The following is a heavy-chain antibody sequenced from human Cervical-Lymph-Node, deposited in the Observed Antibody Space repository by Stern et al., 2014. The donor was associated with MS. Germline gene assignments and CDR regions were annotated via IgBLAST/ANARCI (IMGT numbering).Heavy chain of an antibody. CDR3: ATHRGRVTYYYGMDV. CDR2: FDPEHGET. Sequence: QVQLVESGAEVKKPAASVKVSCKVSGYTLREISMHWVRQAPGQGLEWMGGFDPEHGETRYAQKFQGRVTMAEDRSTDTAYMELSSLRSEDTAVYYCATHRGRVTYYYGMDVWGQGTTVTVSS. D-gene: IGHD2-21*02. J-gene: IGHJ6*02. V-gene: IGHV1-24*01. CDR1: GYTLREIS.